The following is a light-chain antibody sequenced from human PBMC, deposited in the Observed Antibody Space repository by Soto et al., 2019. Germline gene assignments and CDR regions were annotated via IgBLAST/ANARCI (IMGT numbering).Light chain of an antibody. CDR2: EVS. Sequence: QSALTQPASVSGSPGQSITISCTGTSSDVGGYNYVSWYQQHPDKAPKLIIYEVSNRPSGVSNRFSGSKSGNTASLAISGLQAEDEADYYCSSFTGSSTRVVFGTGTKVTVL. CDR1: SSDVGGYNY. CDR3: SSFTGSSTRVV. J-gene: IGLJ1*01. V-gene: IGLV2-14*01.